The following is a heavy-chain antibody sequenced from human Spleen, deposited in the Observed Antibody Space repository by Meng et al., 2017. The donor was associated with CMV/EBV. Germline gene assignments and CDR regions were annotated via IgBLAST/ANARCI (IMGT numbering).Heavy chain of an antibody. J-gene: IGHJ4*02. CDR1: GGSISSYY. D-gene: IGHD1-7*01. Sequence: SETLSLTCTVSGGSISSYYWSWIRQPPGKGLEWIGYIYYTGSTNYNPSFKSRVTISVDTSKKQFSLNLTSVTAADTAVYYCARSNWNYVRDYWGQGTLVTVSS. V-gene: IGHV4-59*01. CDR3: ARSNWNYVRDY. CDR2: IYYTGST.